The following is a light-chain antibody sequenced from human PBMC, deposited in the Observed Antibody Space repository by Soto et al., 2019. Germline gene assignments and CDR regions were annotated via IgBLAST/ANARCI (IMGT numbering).Light chain of an antibody. CDR3: SSYTTSKTVV. Sequence: QSVLTQPASVSGSPGQSITISCTGTSSDIGNYKYVSWFQHHPGKAPKLIIFEVSNRPSGISDHFSGFKSANTAYLTISGVQPEDEADYHCSSYTTSKTVVFGGGTKVTVL. V-gene: IGLV2-14*01. CDR2: EVS. J-gene: IGLJ2*01. CDR1: SSDIGNYKY.